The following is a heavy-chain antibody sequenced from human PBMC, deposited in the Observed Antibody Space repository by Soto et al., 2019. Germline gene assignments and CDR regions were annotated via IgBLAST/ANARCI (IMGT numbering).Heavy chain of an antibody. V-gene: IGHV3-23*01. CDR3: AKDKPGTTSFDY. Sequence: EVQLLESGGGLVQPGGSLRLSCAASGFTISSNAMYWVRQATGKGLEWVSAISDRGDTTHYADSVKGRFTISRDTSKNTLYLQLNALRADDTAVYYCAKDKPGTTSFDYWGQGTLVTVSS. J-gene: IGHJ4*02. CDR1: GFTISSNA. CDR2: ISDRGDTT. D-gene: IGHD1-7*01.